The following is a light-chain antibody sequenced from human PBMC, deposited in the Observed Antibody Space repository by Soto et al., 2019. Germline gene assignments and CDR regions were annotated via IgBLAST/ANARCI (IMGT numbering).Light chain of an antibody. J-gene: IGKJ2*01. CDR2: AAS. CDR3: QQSYSTPFT. V-gene: IGKV1-39*01. Sequence: DIQMTQSPSSLSASVGDRVTITCRASQSISSYLNWYQQKPGKAPMLLIYAASSLQAGVLSRFSGSGSGTDFTLTTLTLKPDDFATYYCQQSYSTPFTFGQGTKLQIK. CDR1: QSISSY.